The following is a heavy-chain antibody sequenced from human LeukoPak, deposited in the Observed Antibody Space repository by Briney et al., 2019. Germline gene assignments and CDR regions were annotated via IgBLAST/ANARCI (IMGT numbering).Heavy chain of an antibody. Sequence: EESLKISCKDSGYSFTNYWIGWVRRMPGKGLEWMGIIHSADSNTKYSPSFQGQVTISADKSISTAYLQWSGLKASDTAMYYCAGARHGDYRWDYWGQGTLVTVPS. J-gene: IGHJ4*02. D-gene: IGHD4-17*01. CDR1: GYSFTNYW. CDR3: AGARHGDYRWDY. CDR2: IHSADSNT. V-gene: IGHV5-51*01.